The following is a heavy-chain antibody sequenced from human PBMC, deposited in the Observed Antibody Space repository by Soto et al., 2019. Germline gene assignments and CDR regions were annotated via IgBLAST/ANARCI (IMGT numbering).Heavy chain of an antibody. Sequence: QVQLVQSGDEVKKPGSSVKVSCKASGGTFSSYAISWVRQAPGQGLEWMGGLIPIFGTANYAQKFQGRVTITADEATTTAYRGLGSLGSEHAAVYHWAREGGPQWLVKDWYFHLWGRGTLVTVSS. CDR2: LIPIFGTA. D-gene: IGHD6-19*01. V-gene: IGHV1-69*01. CDR3: AREGGPQWLVKDWYFHL. CDR1: GGTFSSYA. J-gene: IGHJ2*01.